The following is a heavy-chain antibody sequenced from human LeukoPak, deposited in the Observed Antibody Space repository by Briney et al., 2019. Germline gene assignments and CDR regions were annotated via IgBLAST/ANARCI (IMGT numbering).Heavy chain of an antibody. J-gene: IGHJ3*02. CDR1: GDSISSFY. V-gene: IGHV4-59*01. Sequence: SETLSLTCTVSGDSISSFYWSWIRLPPGKGLEWIGYIYYSGSTNYNPSLKSRVTISVDTSKNQFSLKLSSVTAADTAVYYCATNDFWSGYYSIDAFDIWGQGTMVTVSS. D-gene: IGHD3-3*01. CDR3: ATNDFWSGYYSIDAFDI. CDR2: IYYSGST.